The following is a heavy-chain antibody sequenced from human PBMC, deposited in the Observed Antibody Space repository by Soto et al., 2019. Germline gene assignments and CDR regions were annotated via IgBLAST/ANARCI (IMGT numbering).Heavy chain of an antibody. CDR2: ISYDGSNK. V-gene: IGHV3-30*18. CDR3: AKETRDGYNLDY. CDR1: GFTFSSYG. D-gene: IGHD5-12*01. J-gene: IGHJ4*02. Sequence: EGSLRLSCAASGFTFSSYGMHWVRQAPGKGLEWVAVISYDGSNKYYADSVKGRFTISRDNSKNTLYLQMNSLRAEDTAVYYCAKETRDGYNLDYWGQGTLITVSS.